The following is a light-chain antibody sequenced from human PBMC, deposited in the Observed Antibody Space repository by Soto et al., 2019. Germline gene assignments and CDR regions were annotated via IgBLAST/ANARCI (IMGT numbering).Light chain of an antibody. V-gene: IGKV1-12*01. Sequence: IQMTQSPSTLSASVGDRVTITCRASQSISTWLAWYQQAPGKAPKLLIYAASSLQSGVPSRFSGSGSGTDFTLTISSLQPEDFATYYCQQANSFPITFGQGTRLEIK. CDR3: QQANSFPIT. CDR1: QSISTW. CDR2: AAS. J-gene: IGKJ5*01.